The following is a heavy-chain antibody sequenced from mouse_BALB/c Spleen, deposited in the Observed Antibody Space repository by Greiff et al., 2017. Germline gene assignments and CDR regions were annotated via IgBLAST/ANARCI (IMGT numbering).Heavy chain of an antibody. V-gene: IGHV1-63*02. Sequence: QVQLQQSGAELVRPGTSVKISCKASGYTFTNYWLGWVKQRPGHGLEWIGDIYPGGGYTNYNEKFKGKATLTADTSSSTAYMQLSSLTSEDSAVYFCARSDFGSGLAYWGQGTLDTVSA. D-gene: IGHD1-1*01. J-gene: IGHJ3*01. CDR2: IYPGGGYT. CDR1: GYTFTNYW. CDR3: ARSDFGSGLAY.